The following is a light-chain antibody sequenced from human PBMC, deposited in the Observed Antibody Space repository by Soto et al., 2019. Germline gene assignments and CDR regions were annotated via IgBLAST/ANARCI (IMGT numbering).Light chain of an antibody. CDR1: QSVSSN. CDR2: DAS. V-gene: IGKV3-11*01. CDR3: QQRSNWPT. J-gene: IGKJ5*01. Sequence: TNSAATLSVSPGERATLSCRASQSVSSNLAWYQQKPGQAPRLLIYDASNRATGIPARFSGSGSGTDFTLTISSLEPEDFAVYYCQQRSNWPTFGQGTRLEIK.